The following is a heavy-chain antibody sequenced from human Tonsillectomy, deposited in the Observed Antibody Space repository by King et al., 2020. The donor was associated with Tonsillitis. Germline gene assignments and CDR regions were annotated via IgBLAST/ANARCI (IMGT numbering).Heavy chain of an antibody. J-gene: IGHJ3*02. CDR2: IKTDGGGA. CDR3: ARDPHGISGMHDAFDI. D-gene: IGHD3-3*01. CDR1: GFTFSTYW. Sequence: QLVQSGGGLVQPGGSLRLSCAASGFTFSTYWIHWVRQAPGEGLGWVSRIKTDGGGASYAESVKGRFTGSGDNARNTVYLQMDSLGAEDTAEYYCARDPHGISGMHDAFDIWGQGTVVTVSS. V-gene: IGHV3-74*01.